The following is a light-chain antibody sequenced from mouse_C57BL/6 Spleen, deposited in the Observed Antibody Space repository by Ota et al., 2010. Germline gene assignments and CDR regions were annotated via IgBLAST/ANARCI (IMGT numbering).Light chain of an antibody. CDR3: QHFWGTPYT. J-gene: IGKJ2*01. CDR2: AAT. V-gene: IGKV12-46*01. CDR1: ENIYSN. Sequence: DIQMTQXPAPYLYLWXETVTITCRASENIYSNLAWYQXKQGKSPQLLVYAATNLADGVPSRFSGSGSGTQYSLKINSLQSEDFGSYYCQHFWGTPYTFGGGTKLEIK.